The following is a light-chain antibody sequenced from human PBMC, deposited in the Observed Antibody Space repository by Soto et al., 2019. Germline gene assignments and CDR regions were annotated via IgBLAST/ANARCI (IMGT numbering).Light chain of an antibody. V-gene: IGLV2-14*01. CDR1: NSDVGGYDY. J-gene: IGLJ3*02. CDR3: SSYTRSTTLGV. CDR2: EVS. Sequence: QSALTQPASVSGSPGQSITISCTGTNSDVGGYDYVSWYQQHPGKAPKLMIYEVSHRPSGVSNRFSGSRSGNTASLTISGLQAEDEADYCCSSYTRSTTLGVFGGGTKLTVL.